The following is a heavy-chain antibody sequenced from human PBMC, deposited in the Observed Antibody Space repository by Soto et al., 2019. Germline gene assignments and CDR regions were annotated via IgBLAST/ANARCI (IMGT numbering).Heavy chain of an antibody. CDR3: AKEGWEVTNGIGGMEV. CDR1: VFTFISYS. D-gene: IGHD2-8*01. CDR2: ISGSCFIT. Sequence: PVVSLILSCSSSVFTFISYSISLFLQAPVNWLEWVSAISGSCFITYYAYSLKGMFTISRDNSKNTLYLQMNSLRAEDTAVYYCAKEGWEVTNGIGGMEVWGKGNTVNVSS. J-gene: IGHJ6*04. V-gene: IGHV3-23*01.